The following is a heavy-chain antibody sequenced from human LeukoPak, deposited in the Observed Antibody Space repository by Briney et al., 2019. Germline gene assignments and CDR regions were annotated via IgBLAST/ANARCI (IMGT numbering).Heavy chain of an antibody. J-gene: IGHJ3*02. Sequence: SETLSLTCTVSGGSISSGGYYWSWIRQPPGKGLEWIGYIYHSGSTYYNPSLKSRVTISVDTSKNQFSLKLSSVTAADTAVYYCARSHLDWSIMRAFDIWGQGTMVTVSS. CDR2: IYHSGST. CDR3: ARSHLDWSIMRAFDI. CDR1: GGSISSGGYY. V-gene: IGHV4-30-2*05. D-gene: IGHD3-9*01.